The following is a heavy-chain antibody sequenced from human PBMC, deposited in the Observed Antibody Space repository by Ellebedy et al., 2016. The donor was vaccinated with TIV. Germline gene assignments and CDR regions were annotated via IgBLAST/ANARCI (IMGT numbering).Heavy chain of an antibody. Sequence: MPSETLSLTCAVYGGSFSGYYWSWIRQPPGKGLAWIGEINHSGSTNYNPSLKGRVTVSVDTYKNQFSLKLSSVTAADTAVYYCAGDYYGSGSYSGVYFDYWGQGTLVSVSS. V-gene: IGHV4-34*01. CDR1: GGSFSGYY. J-gene: IGHJ4*02. D-gene: IGHD3-10*01. CDR2: INHSGST. CDR3: AGDYYGSGSYSGVYFDY.